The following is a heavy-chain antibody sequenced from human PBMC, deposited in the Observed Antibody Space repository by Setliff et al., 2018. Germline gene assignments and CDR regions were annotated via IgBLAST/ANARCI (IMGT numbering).Heavy chain of an antibody. CDR3: ASNALPHYDYSNYEGLYDYYYYMDV. CDR2: IYTSGST. J-gene: IGHJ6*03. V-gene: IGHV4-4*07. D-gene: IGHD4-4*01. CDR1: GGSISSYY. Sequence: PSETLSLTCTVSGGSISSYYWSWIRQPAGKGLEWIGRIYTSGSTNYNPSLKSRVTISVDTSKNQFSLKLSSVTAADTAVYYCASNALPHYDYSNYEGLYDYYYYMDVWGKGTTVTVSS.